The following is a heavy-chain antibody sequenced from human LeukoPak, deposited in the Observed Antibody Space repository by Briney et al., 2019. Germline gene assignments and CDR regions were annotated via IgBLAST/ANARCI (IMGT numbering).Heavy chain of an antibody. CDR3: ARAPDIVVVPAAKERSFDI. J-gene: IGHJ3*02. CDR2: IHHSGST. CDR1: GGSISGYY. V-gene: IGHV4-34*01. D-gene: IGHD2-2*01. Sequence: SETLSLTCAVYGGSISGYYWSWIRQPPGKGLEWIAEIHHSGSTNYNPSLKSRVTISIDTSKNQFSLKLSSVTAADTAVYYCARAPDIVVVPAAKERSFDIWGQGTMVTVSS.